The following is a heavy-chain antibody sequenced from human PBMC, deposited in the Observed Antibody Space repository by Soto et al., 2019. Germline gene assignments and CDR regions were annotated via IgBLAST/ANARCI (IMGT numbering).Heavy chain of an antibody. CDR3: ARQLKYYGSGSYYNVRGNNWLDP. CDR1: GDSISSGGSY. CDR2: IFYSGSF. V-gene: IGHV4-31*03. D-gene: IGHD3-10*01. Sequence: PSETLSLTCTVSGDSISSGGSYWNWIRQRPGKGLEWMGYIFYSGSFYYTPSLRGRVMMSADTSKNQFYLRLSSVTAADTAVYYCARQLKYYGSGSYYNVRGNNWLDPWGQGTLVTVSS. J-gene: IGHJ5*02.